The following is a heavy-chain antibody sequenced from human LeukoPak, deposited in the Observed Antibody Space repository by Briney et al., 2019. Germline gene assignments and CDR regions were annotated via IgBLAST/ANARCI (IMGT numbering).Heavy chain of an antibody. V-gene: IGHV3-21*01. CDR2: IRSICSHI. CDR1: GFSFSMYS. D-gene: IGHD5-24*01. CDR3: ARGPPRDGYNNYYYYYMDV. Sequence: AGASVRLSWAASGFSFSMYSMGSVRHAAGKGLEWVPFIRSICSHIYYAVSGKGRLTIYRDNAKNSLYLQMNSLRAEDTAVYYCARGPPRDGYNNYYYYYMDVWGKGTTVTVSS. J-gene: IGHJ6*03.